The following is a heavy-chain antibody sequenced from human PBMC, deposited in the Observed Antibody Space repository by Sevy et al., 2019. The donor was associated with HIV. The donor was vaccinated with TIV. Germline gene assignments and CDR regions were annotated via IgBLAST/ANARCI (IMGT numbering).Heavy chain of an antibody. CDR1: GFNFNIAA. D-gene: IGHD1-26*01. CDR2: TRNKANSYTT. CDR3: ARAGSGSLPFFDY. Sequence: GGSLRLSCAASGFNFNIAAIHWVRQAPGRGLEWVGRTRNKANSYTTEYAASVKGRFTISRDDSKNSLYLQMNSLKTEDTAVYYCARAGSGSLPFFDYWGQGTLVTVSS. V-gene: IGHV3-72*01. J-gene: IGHJ4*02.